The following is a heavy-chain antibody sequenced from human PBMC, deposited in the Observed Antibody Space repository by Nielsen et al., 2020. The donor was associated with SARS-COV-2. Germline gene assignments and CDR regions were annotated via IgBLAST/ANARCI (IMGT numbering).Heavy chain of an antibody. CDR2: ISAYNGNT. J-gene: IGHJ4*02. CDR1: GYTYSRYG. Sequence: ASVKVSCKASGYTYSRYGISWLRQAPGQGLEWMGWISAYNGNTNYAQKLQCRVTMTTDTSTSTAYMELRSLRSDDTAVYYCARWATTRDFDYWGQGTLVTVSS. D-gene: IGHD1-1*01. V-gene: IGHV1-18*04. CDR3: ARWATTRDFDY.